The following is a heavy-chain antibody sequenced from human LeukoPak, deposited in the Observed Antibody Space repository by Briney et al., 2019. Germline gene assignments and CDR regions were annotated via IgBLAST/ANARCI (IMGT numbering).Heavy chain of an antibody. J-gene: IGHJ6*03. CDR3: ARGLRGRWLVSYYYYMDV. D-gene: IGHD6-19*01. CDR2: IFHSGST. CDR1: SYSINNDYY. Sequence: PSETLSLTCTVSSYSINNDYYWGWIRQPPGKGLEWIGSIFHSGSTYYKPSLKGRVSISVDTSENHFSLKVRSVTAADTAVYYCARGLRGRWLVSYYYYMDVWGKGTTVTISS. V-gene: IGHV4-38-2*02.